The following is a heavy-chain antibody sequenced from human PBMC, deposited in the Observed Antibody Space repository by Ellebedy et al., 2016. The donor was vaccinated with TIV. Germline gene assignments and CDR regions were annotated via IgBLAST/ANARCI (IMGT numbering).Heavy chain of an antibody. CDR1: GFTFSSYA. D-gene: IGHD3-22*01. CDR2: ISYDGSNK. J-gene: IGHJ4*02. Sequence: GGSLRLSCAASGFTFSSYAMHWVRQAPGKGLEWVAVISYDGSNKYYADSVKGRFTISRDNSKNTLYLQMNSLRAEDTAVYYCARDARTYYYDNSGFDYWGQGTLVTVSS. CDR3: ARDARTYYYDNSGFDY. V-gene: IGHV3-30-3*01.